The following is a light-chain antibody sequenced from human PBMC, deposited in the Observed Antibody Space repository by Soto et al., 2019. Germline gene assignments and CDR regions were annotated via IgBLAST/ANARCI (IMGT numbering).Light chain of an antibody. CDR2: VAS. Sequence: DFQMTQSPSSLSASVGDRVTITCRASQSVGTYLSWYQQKQGKAPKLLINVASTLQSGVPSRFSGSGSGTDFTLAISSLQPEDFATYYCQQSSSTPQTFGGGTRVEVK. J-gene: IGKJ4*01. V-gene: IGKV1-39*01. CDR1: QSVGTY. CDR3: QQSSSTPQT.